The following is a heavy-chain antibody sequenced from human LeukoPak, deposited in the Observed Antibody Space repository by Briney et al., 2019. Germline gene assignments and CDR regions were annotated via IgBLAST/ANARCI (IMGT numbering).Heavy chain of an antibody. J-gene: IGHJ1*01. V-gene: IGHV4-34*01. Sequence: SETLSLTXAVYGGSFSGYYWSWIRQSPGKGLEWIGEINHSEATDYNPSFKSRVTISVDTSKNQFSLKLSSVTAADTAVYYCAIEAQYCSGGSCYGGYFQHWGQGTLVTVSS. D-gene: IGHD2-15*01. CDR3: AIEAQYCSGGSCYGGYFQH. CDR2: INHSEAT. CDR1: GGSFSGYY.